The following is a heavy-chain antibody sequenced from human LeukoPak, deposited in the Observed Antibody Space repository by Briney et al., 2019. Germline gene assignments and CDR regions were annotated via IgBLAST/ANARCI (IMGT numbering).Heavy chain of an antibody. Sequence: SGGSLRLSCAAPGFTFSSNYMTWVRQPPGKGLEWVSVIYSGGSTYYADSVKGRFTISRDDSKNTLYLQMNSLRAEDTAVYYCASGLPPGIIDYWGQGTLVTVSS. J-gene: IGHJ4*02. CDR3: ASGLPPGIIDY. CDR2: IYSGGST. D-gene: IGHD1-14*01. CDR1: GFTFSSNY. V-gene: IGHV3-53*01.